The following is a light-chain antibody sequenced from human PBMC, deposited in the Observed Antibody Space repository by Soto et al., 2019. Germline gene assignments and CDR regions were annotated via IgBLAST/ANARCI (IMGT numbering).Light chain of an antibody. CDR3: QQYDNLPPMYT. CDR1: QDISNY. Sequence: DIQMTQSPSSLSASVGDRVTITCQASQDISNYLNWYQQKPGKAPKLLIYDASNLETGVPSRFSGSGSGTDFTFTISRLQPEDIATYYFQQYDNLPPMYTFGQVTKLEIK. J-gene: IGKJ2*01. V-gene: IGKV1-33*01. CDR2: DAS.